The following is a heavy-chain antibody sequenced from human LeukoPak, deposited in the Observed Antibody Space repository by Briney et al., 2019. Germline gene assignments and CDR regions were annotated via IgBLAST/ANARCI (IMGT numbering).Heavy chain of an antibody. D-gene: IGHD3-22*01. CDR3: ARDGPYYYDSSGSVETSAFDI. V-gene: IGHV4-59*01. J-gene: IGHJ3*02. CDR2: IYYSGST. Sequence: PSETLSLTCTVSGGSISSYYWSWIRQPPGKGLEWIGYIYYSGSTNYNPSLKSRVTISVDTSKNQFSLKLSSVTAADTAVYYCARDGPYYYDSSGSVETSAFDIWGQGTMVTVSS. CDR1: GGSISSYY.